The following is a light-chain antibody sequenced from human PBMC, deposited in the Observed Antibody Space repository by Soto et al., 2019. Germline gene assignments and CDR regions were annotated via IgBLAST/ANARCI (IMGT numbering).Light chain of an antibody. J-gene: IGKJ1*01. CDR3: QQYKNGWT. V-gene: IGKV3-15*01. CDR2: GAS. Sequence: EIVMTQSPATLSVSPGERATLSCRASQSVSSNLAWYQQKPGQAPRLLIYGASTRATGIPARFSGSGSGTEFTLTSSSLQYEDFAVYYCQQYKNGWTFGQGTKVEIK. CDR1: QSVSSN.